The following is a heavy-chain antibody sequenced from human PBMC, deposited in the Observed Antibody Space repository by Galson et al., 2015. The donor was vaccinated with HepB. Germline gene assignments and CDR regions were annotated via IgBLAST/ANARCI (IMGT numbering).Heavy chain of an antibody. J-gene: IGHJ3*02. CDR2: IIPIFGTA. D-gene: IGHD3-22*01. CDR3: ATYHYDSSGFGRGDFAFDI. CDR1: GGTFSSYA. V-gene: IGHV1-69*13. Sequence: SVKVSCKASGGTFSSYAISWVRQAPGQGLEWMGGIIPIFGTANYAQKFQGRVTITADESTSTAYMELSSLRSEDTAVYYCATYHYDSSGFGRGDFAFDIWGQGTMVTVSS.